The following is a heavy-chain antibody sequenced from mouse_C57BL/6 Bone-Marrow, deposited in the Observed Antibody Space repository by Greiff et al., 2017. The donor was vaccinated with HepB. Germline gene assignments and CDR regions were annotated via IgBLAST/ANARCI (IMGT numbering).Heavy chain of an antibody. Sequence: EVMLVESGGGLVKPGGSLKLSCAASGFTFSSYAMSWVRQTPEKRLEWVATISDGGSYTYYPDNVKGRFTISRDNAKNNLYLQMSQLKSEDTAMYYCARGITTVVRAYWGQGTLVTVSA. CDR3: ARGITTVVRAY. V-gene: IGHV5-4*03. D-gene: IGHD1-1*01. CDR2: ISDGGSYT. CDR1: GFTFSSYA. J-gene: IGHJ3*01.